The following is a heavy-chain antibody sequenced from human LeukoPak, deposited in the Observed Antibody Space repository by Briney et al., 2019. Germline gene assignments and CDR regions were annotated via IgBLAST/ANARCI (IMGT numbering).Heavy chain of an antibody. D-gene: IGHD2-2*01. Sequence: GGSLRLSCAASGFTISSNYMNWVRQAPGKGLEWVAVMYSGGSTFYGDSVKGRFTISRDNSMYTLYLQMNSLRVDDTAVYYCAREQVVVGRGYYGMDVWGQGTTVTVSS. CDR3: AREQVVVGRGYYGMDV. V-gene: IGHV3-66*01. CDR1: GFTISSNY. J-gene: IGHJ6*02. CDR2: MYSGGST.